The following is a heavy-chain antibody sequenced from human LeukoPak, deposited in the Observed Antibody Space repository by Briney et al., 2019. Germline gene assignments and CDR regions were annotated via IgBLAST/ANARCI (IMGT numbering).Heavy chain of an antibody. Sequence: SETLSLTCAVYGGSFSGYYWSWIRQPPGKGLEWIGEINHSGSTNYYPSLKSRVTISVDTSKNQFSLTLSSVTAADTAVYYCARGRMITFGGVIDRPAGWGQGTLVTVSS. V-gene: IGHV4-34*01. D-gene: IGHD3-16*02. CDR3: ARGRMITFGGVIDRPAG. J-gene: IGHJ4*02. CDR2: INHSGST. CDR1: GGSFSGYY.